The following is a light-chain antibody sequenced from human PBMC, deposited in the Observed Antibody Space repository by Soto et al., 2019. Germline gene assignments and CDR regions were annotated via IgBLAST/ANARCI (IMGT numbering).Light chain of an antibody. CDR1: KSVNSNY. V-gene: IGKV3-20*01. Sequence: EIVLTQSPGTLSLSPGERVTLSCRASKSVNSNYLAWDQQKPGQAPRLLIYGTSSRATDIPDRFSGSGSGTDFTLTISRLEPEDFAVSYCQQYGYGNSPRYSFGQGTKLEIK. J-gene: IGKJ2*03. CDR2: GTS. CDR3: QQYGYGNSPRYS.